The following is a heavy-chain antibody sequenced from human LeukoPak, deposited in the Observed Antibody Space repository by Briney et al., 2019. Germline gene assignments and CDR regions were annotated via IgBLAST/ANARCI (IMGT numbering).Heavy chain of an antibody. CDR2: INSDGRST. J-gene: IGHJ6*02. Sequence: PGGSLRLSCAASGFTFSSYWMHWVRQAPGKGLVWVSRINSDGRSTSYADSVKGRFTISRDNAKNTLYLQMSSLRAEDTAVYYCARGVGATGQYGMDVWGQGTTVTVSS. V-gene: IGHV3-74*01. D-gene: IGHD1-26*01. CDR3: ARGVGATGQYGMDV. CDR1: GFTFSSYW.